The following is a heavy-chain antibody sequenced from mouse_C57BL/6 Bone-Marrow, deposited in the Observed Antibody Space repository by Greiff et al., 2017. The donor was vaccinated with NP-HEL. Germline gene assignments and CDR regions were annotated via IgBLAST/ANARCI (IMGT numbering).Heavy chain of an antibody. CDR3: ARRYGGGAFDY. CDR1: GFTFSDYY. D-gene: IGHD2-14*01. J-gene: IGHJ2*01. V-gene: IGHV5-12*01. Sequence: EVKLMESGGGLVQPGGSLKLSCAASGFTFSDYYMYWVRQTPEKRLEWVAYISNGGGSTYYPDTVKGRFTISRDNAKNTLYLQMSRLKSEDTAMYYCARRYGGGAFDYWGQGTTLTVSS. CDR2: ISNGGGST.